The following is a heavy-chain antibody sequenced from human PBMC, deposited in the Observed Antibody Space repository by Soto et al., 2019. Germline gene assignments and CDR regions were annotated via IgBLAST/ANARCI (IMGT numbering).Heavy chain of an antibody. D-gene: IGHD1-1*01. Sequence: ASVKVSCKASGYTFTSYDINWVRQATGQGLEWMGWMNPNSGNTGHAQKFQGRVTMTRNTSINTAYMELSSLRSEDTAVYYCAREVTTGTLDYWGQGTLVTVSS. CDR3: AREVTTGTLDY. V-gene: IGHV1-8*01. CDR1: GYTFTSYD. CDR2: MNPNSGNT. J-gene: IGHJ4*02.